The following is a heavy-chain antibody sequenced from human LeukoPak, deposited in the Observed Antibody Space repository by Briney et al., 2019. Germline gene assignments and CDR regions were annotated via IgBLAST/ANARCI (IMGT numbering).Heavy chain of an antibody. D-gene: IGHD4-23*01. CDR3: ARVGRWSSPRRPFDY. Sequence: SETLSLTCTVSGGSISSYYWSWIRQPPGKGLEWIGYIYYSGSTNYNPSLKSRVTISVDTSKNQFSLKLSPVTAADTAVYYCARVGRWSSPRRPFDYWGQGTLVTVSS. V-gene: IGHV4-59*01. CDR1: GGSISSYY. J-gene: IGHJ4*02. CDR2: IYYSGST.